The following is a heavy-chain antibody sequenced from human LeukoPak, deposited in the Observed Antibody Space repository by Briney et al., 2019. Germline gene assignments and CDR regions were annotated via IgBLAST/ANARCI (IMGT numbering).Heavy chain of an antibody. CDR2: ISSSGSAM. CDR1: GFTFSDYY. Sequence: PGGALRLSCAASGFTFSDYYMSWIRQTPGKGVEGISYISSSGSAMFYADSVKGRFTISRDNAKNSLYLQMNSLRAEDTAMYYCARDVGYRYAQMFFDIWGQGTMVTVSS. J-gene: IGHJ3*02. CDR3: ARDVGYRYAQMFFDI. D-gene: IGHD5-18*01. V-gene: IGHV3-11*01.